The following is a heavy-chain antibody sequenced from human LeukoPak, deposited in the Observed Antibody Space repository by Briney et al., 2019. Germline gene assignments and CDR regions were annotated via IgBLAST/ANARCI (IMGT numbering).Heavy chain of an antibody. Sequence: RSGGSLRLSCAASAFTFGSFGMSWVRQAPGKGLEWVSYISTTGTTMDYADSVKGRFTISRDNAKDSLYLQMNNLGAEDTAVYYCAKGHTYGMIWGQGTLVTVSS. CDR2: ISTTGTTM. J-gene: IGHJ1*01. CDR1: AFTFGSFG. CDR3: AKGHTYGMI. V-gene: IGHV3-48*04. D-gene: IGHD5-18*01.